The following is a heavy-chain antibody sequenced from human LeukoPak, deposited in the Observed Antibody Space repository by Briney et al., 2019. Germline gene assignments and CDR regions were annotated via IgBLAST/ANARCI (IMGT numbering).Heavy chain of an antibody. CDR1: GYTFTSTG. Sequence: GASVKVSCKASGYTFTSTGFCWVRQAPGPGLEWMGWVSSYNGNTNYAQKFRGRVTMTTDTSTNTAYMELRSLRSDDTAVYFCARDAPQWRNAFDFWGQGTMVTVSS. CDR2: VSSYNGNT. CDR3: ARDAPQWRNAFDF. V-gene: IGHV1-18*01. J-gene: IGHJ3*01. D-gene: IGHD6-19*01.